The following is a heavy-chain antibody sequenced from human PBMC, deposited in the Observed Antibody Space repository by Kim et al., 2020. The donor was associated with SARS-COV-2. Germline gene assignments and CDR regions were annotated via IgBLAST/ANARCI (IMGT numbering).Heavy chain of an antibody. CDR1: GFTFDDYA. D-gene: IGHD1-1*01. CDR3: AKDVTTGYYYGLDV. CDR2: ISRNSGTT. Sequence: GGSLRLSCAASGFTFDDYAMHWVRQAPGKGLEWVSGISRNSGTTKYADSVKGRFTISRDNAKNSLYLQMNSLRAEDTALYYCAKDVTTGYYYGLDVWGLGTTVTVSS. J-gene: IGHJ6*02. V-gene: IGHV3-9*01.